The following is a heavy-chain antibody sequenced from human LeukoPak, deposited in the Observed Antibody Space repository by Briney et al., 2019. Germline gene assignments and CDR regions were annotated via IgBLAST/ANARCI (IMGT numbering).Heavy chain of an antibody. CDR2: ISYDGSNK. Sequence: GGSLSLSCAASGFTFSSYAMHWVRQAPGKGLEWVAVISYDGSNKYYADSVKGRFTISRDNSKNTLYLQMNSLRAEDTAVYYCARGWSAYCGGDCYQDFDYWGQGTLVTVSS. CDR3: ARGWSAYCGGDCYQDFDY. D-gene: IGHD2-21*02. V-gene: IGHV3-30*01. CDR1: GFTFSSYA. J-gene: IGHJ4*02.